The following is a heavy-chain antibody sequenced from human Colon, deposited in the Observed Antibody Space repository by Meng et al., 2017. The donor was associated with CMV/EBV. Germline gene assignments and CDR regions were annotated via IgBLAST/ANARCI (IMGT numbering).Heavy chain of an antibody. D-gene: IGHD3-22*01. J-gene: IGHJ4*02. V-gene: IGHV5-51*01. CDR1: GYNFANYW. CDR2: IYPGDADT. CDR3: ARHGGYDSSGLYDY. Sequence: GESLKISCKGSGYNFANYWIGWVRQMPGKGLEWMGIIYPGDADTRYSLSFQGQVTVSADESISTAYLQWSSLKASDSAMYYCARHGGYDSSGLYDYWGQGTLVTVSS.